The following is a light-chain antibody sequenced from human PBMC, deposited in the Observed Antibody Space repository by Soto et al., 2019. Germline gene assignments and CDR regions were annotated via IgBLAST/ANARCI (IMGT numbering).Light chain of an antibody. CDR1: QSVRSD. J-gene: IGKJ1*01. Sequence: EIVMTQSPATLSVSPGERATLSCRASQSVRSDLAWYQQKPGQAPRLLIYGASTRATGIPARFSGSGSGTEFTLTISSLQSEDFAVYYCQQYNNWPPWTFGQGT. CDR3: QQYNNWPPWT. V-gene: IGKV3-15*01. CDR2: GAS.